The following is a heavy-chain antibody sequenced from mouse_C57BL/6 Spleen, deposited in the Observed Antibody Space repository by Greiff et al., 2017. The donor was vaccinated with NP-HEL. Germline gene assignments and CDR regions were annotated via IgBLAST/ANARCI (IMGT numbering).Heavy chain of an antibody. CDR1: GYTFTSYW. V-gene: IGHV1-52*01. D-gene: IGHD1-1*02. CDR2: IDPSDSET. Sequence: VQLQQPGAELVRPGSSVKLSCKASGYTFTSYWMHWVKQRPIQGLEWIGNIDPSDSETHYNQKFKDKATLTVDKSSSTAYMQLSSLTSEDSAVYYCARRGIYGYFDYWGQGTTLTVSS. J-gene: IGHJ2*01. CDR3: ARRGIYGYFDY.